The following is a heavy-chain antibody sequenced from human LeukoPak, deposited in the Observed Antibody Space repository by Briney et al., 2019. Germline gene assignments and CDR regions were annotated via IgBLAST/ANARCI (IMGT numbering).Heavy chain of an antibody. D-gene: IGHD4-17*01. J-gene: IGHJ5*02. Sequence: ASVKVSCKASGYTFTSYGTSWVRQAPGQGLEWMGWISAYNGNTNYAQKLQGRVTMTTDTSTSTAYMELRSLRSDDTAVYYCASTNRHDYGDYVTWFDPWGQGTLVTVSS. CDR1: GYTFTSYG. CDR3: ASTNRHDYGDYVTWFDP. V-gene: IGHV1-18*01. CDR2: ISAYNGNT.